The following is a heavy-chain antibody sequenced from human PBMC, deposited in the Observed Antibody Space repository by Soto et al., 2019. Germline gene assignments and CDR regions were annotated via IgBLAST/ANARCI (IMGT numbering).Heavy chain of an antibody. CDR1: GGSISSSSYY. CDR3: ASCRSWAVAGKGDWFDP. CDR2: IYYSGST. D-gene: IGHD6-19*01. J-gene: IGHJ5*02. V-gene: IGHV4-39*01. Sequence: SETLSLTCTVSGGSISSSSYYWGWIRQPPGKGLEWIGSIYYSGSTYYNPSLKSRVTISVDTSKNQFSLKLSSVTAADTAVYYCASCRSWAVAGKGDWFDPWGQGTLVTVSS.